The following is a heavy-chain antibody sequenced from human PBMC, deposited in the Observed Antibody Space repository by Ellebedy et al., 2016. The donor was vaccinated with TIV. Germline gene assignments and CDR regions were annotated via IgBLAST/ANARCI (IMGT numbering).Heavy chain of an antibody. D-gene: IGHD2-15*01. V-gene: IGHV3-48*03. Sequence: GESLKISCAASGFPFSSFELNWVRQSPGKGLEWVSYISSSGTTKYYADSLKGRFTIPRDNGKNSLYLQMNSLRAEDTAVYYCAAAHYNFYGKDVWGQGTRVTVSS. J-gene: IGHJ6*02. CDR2: ISSSGTTK. CDR3: AAAHYNFYGKDV. CDR1: GFPFSSFE.